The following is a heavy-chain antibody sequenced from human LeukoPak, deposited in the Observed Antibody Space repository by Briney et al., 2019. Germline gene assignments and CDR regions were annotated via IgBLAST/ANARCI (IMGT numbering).Heavy chain of an antibody. V-gene: IGHV4-59*01. D-gene: IGHD4-17*01. CDR3: ARQYGDSPHFDY. CDR1: GGSISSYY. Sequence: ASETLSLTCTVSGGSISSYYWSWIRQPPGKGLEWIGYIYYSGSTNYNPSLKSRVTISVDTSKNQFSLKLSSVTAADTAVYYCARQYGDSPHFDYWGQGTLVTVSS. CDR2: IYYSGST. J-gene: IGHJ4*02.